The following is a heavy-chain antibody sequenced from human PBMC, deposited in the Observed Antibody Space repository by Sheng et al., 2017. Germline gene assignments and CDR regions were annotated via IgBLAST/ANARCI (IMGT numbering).Heavy chain of an antibody. CDR3: ARSRGQGNYFDY. CDR2: IYYSGST. Sequence: QVQLQESGPGLVKPSETLSLTCTVSGGSISSYYWSWIRQPPGKGLEWIGYIYYSGSTNYNPSLKSRVTISVDTSKNQFSLKLSSVTAADTAVYYCARSRGQGNYFDYWGQGTRGHRLL. V-gene: IGHV4-59*01. D-gene: IGHD6-13*01. CDR1: GGSISSYY. J-gene: IGHJ4*02.